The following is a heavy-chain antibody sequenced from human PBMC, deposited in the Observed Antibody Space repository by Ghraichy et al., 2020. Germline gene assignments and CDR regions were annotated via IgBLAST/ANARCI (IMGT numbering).Heavy chain of an antibody. CDR2: IRPNNGQT. D-gene: IGHD3-3*01. J-gene: IGHJ6*02. CDR1: GDTFPRFG. Sequence: ASVKVSCRTSGDTFPRFGISWVRQARGQGLEWKGWIRPNNGQTKYAPEMQGRVTMTTDRSTSTVYMELRGLRSDDTAVYYCARAFPDSDFWRAVDRASSIYVMELWGQETTFTVSS. V-gene: IGHV1-18*01. CDR3: ARAFPDSDFWRAVDRASSIYVMEL.